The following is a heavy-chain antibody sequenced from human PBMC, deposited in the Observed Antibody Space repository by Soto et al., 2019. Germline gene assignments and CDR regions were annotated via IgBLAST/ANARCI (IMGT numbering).Heavy chain of an antibody. D-gene: IGHD2-8*01. CDR2: IYYSGST. CDR3: ARIYCTNGVRYLFDY. J-gene: IGHJ4*02. CDR1: GGSISSGGYY. V-gene: IGHV4-31*03. Sequence: SETLSLTCTVSGGSISSGGYYWSWIRQHPGKGLEWIGYIYYSGSTYYNPSLKSRVTISVDTSKNQFSLKLSSVTAADTAVYYCARIYCTNGVRYLFDYWGQGTLVTVSS.